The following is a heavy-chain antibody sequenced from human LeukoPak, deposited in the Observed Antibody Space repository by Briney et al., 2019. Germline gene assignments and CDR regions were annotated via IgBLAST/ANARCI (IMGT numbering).Heavy chain of an antibody. D-gene: IGHD3-10*01. Sequence: ASVTVSFKASGYTFTSYDINWLRQATGPGLEWMGGMNPNSGNTDYAQKFQGRVTMTRNTSISTAYMELSSLRSEDTAVYYFVRPMVRAINWSDPWGRGTLVTVSS. V-gene: IGHV1-8*01. CDR2: MNPNSGNT. CDR1: GYTFTSYD. J-gene: IGHJ5*02. CDR3: VRPMVRAINWSDP.